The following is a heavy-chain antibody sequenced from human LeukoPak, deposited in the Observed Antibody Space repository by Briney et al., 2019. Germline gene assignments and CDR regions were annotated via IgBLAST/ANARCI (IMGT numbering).Heavy chain of an antibody. J-gene: IGHJ6*03. D-gene: IGHD3-3*02. V-gene: IGHV4-59*01. CDR1: GGSISSYY. CDR2: IYYSGST. CDR3: ARLAAHYYYYYMDV. Sequence: TSETLSLTCTVSGGSISSYYWSWIRQPPGKGLEWIGYIYYSGSTNYNPSLKSRVTISVDTSKNQFSLKLSSVTAADTAVYYCARLAAHYYYYYMDVWSKGTTVTVSS.